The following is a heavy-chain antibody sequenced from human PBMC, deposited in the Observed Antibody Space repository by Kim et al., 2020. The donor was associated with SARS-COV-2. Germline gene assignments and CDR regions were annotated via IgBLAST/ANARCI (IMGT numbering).Heavy chain of an antibody. Sequence: TYAQGFTGRLVFSLDTSVTTAYLQISSLKAEDTAVYYCAGDPEGHGYFEYWGQGTLVTVSS. CDR3: AGDPEGHGYFEY. V-gene: IGHV7-4-1*02. J-gene: IGHJ4*02.